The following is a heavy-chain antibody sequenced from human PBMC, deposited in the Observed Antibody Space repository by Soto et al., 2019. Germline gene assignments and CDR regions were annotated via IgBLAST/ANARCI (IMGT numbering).Heavy chain of an antibody. CDR3: ARDSPGYYDSSGYRLLDYGMDV. Sequence: SETLSLTCTVSGGSISSYYWSWIRQPPGKGLEWIGYIYYSGSTNYNPSLKSRVTISVDTSKNQFSLKLSPVTAADTAVYYCARDSPGYYDSSGYRLLDYGMDVWGQGTTVTVSS. V-gene: IGHV4-59*01. J-gene: IGHJ6*02. CDR1: GGSISSYY. D-gene: IGHD3-22*01. CDR2: IYYSGST.